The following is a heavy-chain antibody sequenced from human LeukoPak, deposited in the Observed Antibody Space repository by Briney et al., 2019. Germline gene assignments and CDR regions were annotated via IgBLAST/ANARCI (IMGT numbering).Heavy chain of an antibody. V-gene: IGHV3-21*01. D-gene: IGHD3-10*01. J-gene: IGHJ4*02. Sequence: RGSLRLSCAASGFTFSSYRMNWVRQAPGEGLEWVSSISSSSSYIYYADSVKGRFTISRDNAKNSLYLQMNSLRAEDTAVYYCAGIYYGSGSFDYWGQGTLIAVSS. CDR1: GFTFSSYR. CDR3: AGIYYGSGSFDY. CDR2: ISSSSSYI.